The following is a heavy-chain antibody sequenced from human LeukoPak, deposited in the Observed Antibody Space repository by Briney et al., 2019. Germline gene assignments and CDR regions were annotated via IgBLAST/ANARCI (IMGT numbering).Heavy chain of an antibody. CDR1: GGSINSGNYY. D-gene: IGHD3-16*01. J-gene: IGHJ4*02. Sequence: SQTLSLTCTVSGGSINSGNYYWSWIRQPAGKGLEWMGRIYTSGYTDYNPSLNSRVTISLDASKTQFSLKLTSVTAADTAMYYCARDSPEYTYNYGGAFKYWGQGTLVTVSS. CDR2: IYTSGYT. CDR3: ARDSPEYTYNYGGAFKY. V-gene: IGHV4-61*02.